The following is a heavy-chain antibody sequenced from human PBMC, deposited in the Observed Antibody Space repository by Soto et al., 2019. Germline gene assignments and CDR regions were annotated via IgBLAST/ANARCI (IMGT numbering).Heavy chain of an antibody. V-gene: IGHV1-2*04. Sequence: ASVKVSCTASGYTFTGYYMHWVRQAPGQGLEWMGWINPNSGGTNYAQKFQGWVTMTRDTSISTAYMELSRLRSDDTAVYYCARGPPCCSSTSCSIIPYYYYYYMDVWGKGTTVTVSS. CDR3: ARGPPCCSSTSCSIIPYYYYYYMDV. CDR2: INPNSGGT. J-gene: IGHJ6*03. D-gene: IGHD2-2*01. CDR1: GYTFTGYY.